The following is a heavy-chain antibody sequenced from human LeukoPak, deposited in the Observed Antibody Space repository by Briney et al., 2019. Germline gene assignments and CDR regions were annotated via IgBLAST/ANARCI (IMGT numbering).Heavy chain of an antibody. Sequence: SETLSLTCTVSHGSFSSHYWSWIRQPPGKGLEWIGYISYIGSTNYNPSLKSRVTISVDTSKNQFSLKLSSVTAADTAVYYCASRPVAGTWYYYMDVWGKGTTVTVSS. D-gene: IGHD6-19*01. CDR3: ASRPVAGTWYYYMDV. CDR2: ISYIGST. J-gene: IGHJ6*03. V-gene: IGHV4-59*08. CDR1: HGSFSSHY.